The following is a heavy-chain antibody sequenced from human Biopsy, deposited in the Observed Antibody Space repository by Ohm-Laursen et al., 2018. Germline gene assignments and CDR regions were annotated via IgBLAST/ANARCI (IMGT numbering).Heavy chain of an antibody. D-gene: IGHD7-27*01. CDR3: ARLTGDPSY. J-gene: IGHJ4*02. V-gene: IGHV4-59*07. CDR2: IYYTGHT. Sequence: SDTLSLTCPVSGGSIKSYYWNWIRQSPGKGLEWIGFIYYTGHTNYNPSLKSRATISVDTSKNQFSLKVISVTAADTAVYYCARLTGDPSYWGQGTLVTVFS. CDR1: GGSIKSYY.